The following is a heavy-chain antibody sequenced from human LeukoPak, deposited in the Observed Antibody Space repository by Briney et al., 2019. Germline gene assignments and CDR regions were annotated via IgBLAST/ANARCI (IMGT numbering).Heavy chain of an antibody. D-gene: IGHD3-22*01. CDR2: ISYSGRT. V-gene: IGHV4-39*01. CDR1: GGSTSSSSFD. CDR3: ARHRAYYYDSSGYYYFDF. J-gene: IGHJ4*02. Sequence: TSETLSLTCTVSGGSTSSSSFDWGWIRQPPGKGLECIGRISYSGRTYYNPSLQSRVTISVDTSKNQFSLRLSSVTAADTAVYYCARHRAYYYDSSGYYYFDFWGQGTLVTVSS.